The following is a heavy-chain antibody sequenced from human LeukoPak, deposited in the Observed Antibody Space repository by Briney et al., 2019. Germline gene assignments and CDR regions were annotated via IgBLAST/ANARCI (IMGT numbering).Heavy chain of an antibody. Sequence: GGPLRLSCAASGFTFSNYAMSWVRQAPGKGLEWVSGIFGSGGSAHYADSVKGRFTISRDNSKNTVYLQMDSLRAEDTATYYCAKTTTGYSSGRYPAWPIDYWGQGTLVTVSS. J-gene: IGHJ4*02. CDR2: IFGSGGSA. CDR1: GFTFSNYA. D-gene: IGHD2-15*01. CDR3: AKTTTGYSSGRYPAWPIDY. V-gene: IGHV3-23*01.